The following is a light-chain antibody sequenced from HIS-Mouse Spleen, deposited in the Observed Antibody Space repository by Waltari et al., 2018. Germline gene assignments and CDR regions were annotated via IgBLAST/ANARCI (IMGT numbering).Light chain of an antibody. CDR1: ALPKKY. J-gene: IGLJ2*01. CDR2: EDS. V-gene: IGLV3-10*01. Sequence: SYELTQPPSVSVSPGQTARITCSGDALPKKYAYWYQQKSGQAPVLVIYEDSKRPSGIPEGFSVSSSGTMATLTSSGAQVEDEADYYCYSTDSSGNHRVFGGGTKLTVL. CDR3: YSTDSSGNHRV.